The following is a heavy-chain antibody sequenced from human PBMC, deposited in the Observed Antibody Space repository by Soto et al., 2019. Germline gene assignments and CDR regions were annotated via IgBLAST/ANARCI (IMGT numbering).Heavy chain of an antibody. Sequence: SETLSLTCTVSGGSVSSGAYYWTWIRQRPGMGLEWIGYIYYSGSTYYSPSLKSRLSISLDTSKNQFSLRLSSVTAADTAMYYCARARLRAVYAFDIWGQGTMVTVSS. CDR3: ARARLRAVYAFDI. V-gene: IGHV4-31*03. CDR2: IYYSGST. D-gene: IGHD5-12*01. CDR1: GGSVSSGAYY. J-gene: IGHJ3*02.